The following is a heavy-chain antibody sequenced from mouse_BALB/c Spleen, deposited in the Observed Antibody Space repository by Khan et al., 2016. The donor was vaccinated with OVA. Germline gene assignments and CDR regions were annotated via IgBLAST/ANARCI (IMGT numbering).Heavy chain of an antibody. J-gene: IGHJ3*01. CDR1: GYTFTNYS. CDR3: RREGVAGSGFAN. CDR2: VYPSDSYT. V-gene: IGHV1-69*02. Sequence: QVQLKQSGAELVRPGASVKLSCKASGYTFTNYSINWVKQRPGQGLEWIGNVYPSDSYTNFNQKFKDKATLTVDKSSSTAYMQLSSLTSDDSAVFYWRREGVAGSGFANGGQGTLVTVSA.